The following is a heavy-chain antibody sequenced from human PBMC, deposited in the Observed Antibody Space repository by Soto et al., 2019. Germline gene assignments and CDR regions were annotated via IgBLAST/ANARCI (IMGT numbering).Heavy chain of an antibody. V-gene: IGHV5-10-1*01. D-gene: IGHD2-2*01. Sequence: GESLKISCKGSGYSFTSYWISWVRQMPGKGLEWMGRIDPSDSYTNYSPSFQGHVTISADKSISTAYLQWSSLKASDTAMYYCATRSIYCSSTSCYAGPPIYGMDVWGQGTTVTVSS. CDR1: GYSFTSYW. CDR2: IDPSDSYT. CDR3: ATRSIYCSSTSCYAGPPIYGMDV. J-gene: IGHJ6*02.